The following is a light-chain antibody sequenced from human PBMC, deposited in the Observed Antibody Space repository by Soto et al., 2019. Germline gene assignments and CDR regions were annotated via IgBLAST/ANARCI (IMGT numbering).Light chain of an antibody. CDR1: SSDVGGYNY. CDR2: EVS. CDR3: SSYTGSNILL. J-gene: IGLJ2*01. V-gene: IGLV2-14*01. Sequence: QSALTQPASVSGSPGQSITISCTGTSSDVGGYNYVSWYQRHPGKAPKLMIYEVSNRPSGVSNRFSGSKSGNTASLTISGLQTEDEADYYCSSYTGSNILLFGGGTKLTVL.